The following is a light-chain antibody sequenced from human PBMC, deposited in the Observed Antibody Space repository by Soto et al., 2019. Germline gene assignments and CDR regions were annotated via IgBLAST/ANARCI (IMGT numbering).Light chain of an antibody. CDR2: GAS. CDR3: QQRSNT. CDR1: QSVSSN. Sequence: EIVMTQSPATLSVSPGERATLSCRASQSVSSNLAWYQQKPGQAPRPLIYGASTRATGIPARFSGSGSGTEFTLTISSLEPEDFAVYYCQQRSNTFGQGTRLEIK. V-gene: IGKV3-15*01. J-gene: IGKJ5*01.